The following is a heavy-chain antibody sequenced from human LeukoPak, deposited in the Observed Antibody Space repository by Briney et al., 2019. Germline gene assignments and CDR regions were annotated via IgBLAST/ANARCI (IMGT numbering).Heavy chain of an antibody. CDR1: GFTFSSYS. Sequence: AGGSLRLSCAASGFTFSSYSMNWVRQAPGKGLEWVSSISSSSSYIYYADSVKGRFTISRDKAKNSMYLQMNSLRAEDTAVYYCARDPEYYDSSGYGDYWGQGTLVTVSS. J-gene: IGHJ4*02. D-gene: IGHD3-22*01. CDR3: ARDPEYYDSSGYGDY. V-gene: IGHV3-21*01. CDR2: ISSSSSYI.